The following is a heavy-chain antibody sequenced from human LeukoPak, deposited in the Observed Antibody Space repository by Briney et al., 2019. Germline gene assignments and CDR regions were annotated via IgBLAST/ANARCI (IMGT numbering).Heavy chain of an antibody. CDR3: ARDPLYYGGKED. CDR1: GGSISNYY. J-gene: IGHJ4*02. V-gene: IGHV4-4*07. D-gene: IGHD4-23*01. CDR2: IYSSGST. Sequence: SETLSLTCTVSGGSISNYYWSWIRQPAGKGLEWIGRIYSSGSTDNNPSLKSRVSMSVDTSKSQFSLRLRSVTAADTAVYYCARDPLYYGGKEDWGQGTLVTVSS.